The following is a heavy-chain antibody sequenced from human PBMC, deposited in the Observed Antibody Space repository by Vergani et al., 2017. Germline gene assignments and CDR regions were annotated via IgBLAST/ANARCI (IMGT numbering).Heavy chain of an antibody. CDR1: GFTFTSYH. CDR3: ASVMVDCSRTNCFADH. J-gene: IGHJ4*02. D-gene: IGHD2-2*01. CDR2: VDPNSVDT. Sequence: QVQLVQSGAEVKKPGASVRVSCKASGFTFTSYHIHWVRQAPGQGLDWLGRVDPNSVDTRYSQRFQDRVTITRDTSINTAYMEMTRLRPDDTAIYYCASVMVDCSRTNCFADHWGQGTLVTVSS. V-gene: IGHV1-2*06.